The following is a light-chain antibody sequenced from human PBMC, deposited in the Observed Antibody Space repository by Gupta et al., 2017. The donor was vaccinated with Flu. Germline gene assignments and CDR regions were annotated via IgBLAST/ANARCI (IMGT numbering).Light chain of an antibody. CDR1: QSIASY. CDR3: QQSYTTPHT. V-gene: IGKV1-39*01. J-gene: IGKJ1*01. CDR2: VAS. Sequence: DIQMTQSPSSLSASVGDRVTITCRASQSIASYVNWYQQKLGEAPKLLIYVASNLQSGVPSRFSGSGSGTDFTLTISSLQPEDFATYYCQQSYTTPHTFGQGTKVEIK.